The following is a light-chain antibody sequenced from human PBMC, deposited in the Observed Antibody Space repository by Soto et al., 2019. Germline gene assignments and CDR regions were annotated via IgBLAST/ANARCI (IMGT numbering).Light chain of an antibody. J-gene: IGKJ2*01. CDR1: QTISSS. Sequence: DIPMTQSPSSLSASVGDRVTITCRASQTISSSLNWYQQKPGKAPELLLYAASNLQSGVPSRLSVSKPGSDFTLPISSLQPQDFATYYCQQSYSYHQMYTFGQGHRLQI. V-gene: IGKV1-39*01. CDR3: QQSYSYHQMYT. CDR2: AAS.